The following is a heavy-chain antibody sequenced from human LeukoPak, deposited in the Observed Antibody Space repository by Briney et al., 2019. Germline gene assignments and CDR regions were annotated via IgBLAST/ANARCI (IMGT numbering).Heavy chain of an antibody. D-gene: IGHD1-7*01. Sequence: GGSLRLSCTASGFTFSSYEMNWVRQAPGKGLERVSYISSRGSTLYYADSVKGRFTISRDNAKNSLFLQMNSLRAEDTAVYYRARDSLITGTHEAWGQGTMVTVSS. J-gene: IGHJ3*01. V-gene: IGHV3-48*03. CDR3: ARDSLITGTHEA. CDR2: ISSRGSTL. CDR1: GFTFSSYE.